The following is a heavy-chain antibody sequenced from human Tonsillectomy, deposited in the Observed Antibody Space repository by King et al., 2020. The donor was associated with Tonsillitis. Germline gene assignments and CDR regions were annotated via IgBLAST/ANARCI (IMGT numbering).Heavy chain of an antibody. V-gene: IGHV3-21*01. D-gene: IGHD1-26*01. Sequence: VQLVESGGGLVKPGGSLRLSCAASGFTFSSYSMNWVRQAPGKGLEWVSSISSSSSYIYYADSVKGRFTISRDNAKNSLYLQMNSQRAEDTAVYYCARAGGSQLAFDIWGQGTMVTVSS. CDR2: ISSSSSYI. CDR1: GFTFSSYS. CDR3: ARAGGSQLAFDI. J-gene: IGHJ3*02.